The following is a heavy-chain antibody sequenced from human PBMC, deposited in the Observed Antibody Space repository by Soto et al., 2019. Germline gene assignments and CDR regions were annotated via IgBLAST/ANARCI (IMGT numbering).Heavy chain of an antibody. V-gene: IGHV3-21*01. D-gene: IGHD1-1*01. CDR3: VRLGTARFLRHSWFDT. CDR1: GFTFNTYD. CDR2: ITASSAYI. Sequence: EVQLVESGGGLVKPGGFLRLSCAASGFTFNTYDMNWVRQAPGKGLEWVSSITASSAYIYYADSVRGRITISIDNAKNSLFLQMLSLRAEDTAVYYCVRLGTARFLRHSWFDTWGQGTLVTVSS. J-gene: IGHJ5*02.